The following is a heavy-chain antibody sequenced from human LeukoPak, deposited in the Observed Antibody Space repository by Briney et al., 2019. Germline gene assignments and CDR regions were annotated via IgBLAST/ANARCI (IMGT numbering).Heavy chain of an antibody. D-gene: IGHD1-7*01. J-gene: IGHJ3*02. Sequence: SVKVSCKASGGTFSSYAISWVRQAPGQGLEWMGGIIPISGTANYAQKFQGRVTITADESTSTAYMELSSLRSEDTAVYYCAGNAPRTTGTTGAGSGGAFDIWGQGTMVTVSS. CDR1: GGTFSSYA. CDR3: AGNAPRTTGTTGAGSGGAFDI. CDR2: IIPISGTA. V-gene: IGHV1-69*13.